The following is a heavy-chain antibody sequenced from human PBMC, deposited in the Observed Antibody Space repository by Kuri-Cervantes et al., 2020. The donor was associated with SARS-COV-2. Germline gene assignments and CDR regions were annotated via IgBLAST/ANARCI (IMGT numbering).Heavy chain of an antibody. CDR2: ISYDGSNK. Sequence: LSLTCAASGFTFSSYAMHWVRQAPGKGLEWVAVISYDGSNKYYADSVKGRFTISRDNSKNTLYLQMNSLRAEDTAVYYCAKTTVVTFPFDYWGQGTLVTVSS. D-gene: IGHD4-23*01. CDR1: GFTFSSYA. CDR3: AKTTVVTFPFDY. J-gene: IGHJ4*02. V-gene: IGHV3-30*04.